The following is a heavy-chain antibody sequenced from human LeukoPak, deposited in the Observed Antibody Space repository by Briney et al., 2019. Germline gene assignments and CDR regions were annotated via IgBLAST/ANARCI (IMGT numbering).Heavy chain of an antibody. CDR2: INSDGSST. J-gene: IGHJ6*03. D-gene: IGHD3-3*01. V-gene: IGHV3-74*01. Sequence: GGSLRLSCAASGFTFRSYWMHWVRQAPGKGLVWVSRINSDGSSTSYADSVRGRFTFSRDNAKNTLYLQMNSLRAEDTAVYYCARGARIDDFWSGYYRNYYYYMDVWGKGTTVTVSS. CDR1: GFTFRSYW. CDR3: ARGARIDDFWSGYYRNYYYYMDV.